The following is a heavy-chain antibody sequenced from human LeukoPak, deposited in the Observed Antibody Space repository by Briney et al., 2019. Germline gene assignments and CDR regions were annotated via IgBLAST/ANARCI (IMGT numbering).Heavy chain of an antibody. Sequence: GGALRLSCAASGFTCSSYAMHWVRQAPGKGLEWVAVISYDGSNKYYADSVKGQFTISRDNSKNTLYLQMNSLRAEDTAVYYCARDRRYVAGTPYFDYWGQGTLVTVSS. V-gene: IGHV3-30*04. J-gene: IGHJ4*02. CDR2: ISYDGSNK. CDR3: ARDRRYVAGTPYFDY. CDR1: GFTCSSYA. D-gene: IGHD6-19*01.